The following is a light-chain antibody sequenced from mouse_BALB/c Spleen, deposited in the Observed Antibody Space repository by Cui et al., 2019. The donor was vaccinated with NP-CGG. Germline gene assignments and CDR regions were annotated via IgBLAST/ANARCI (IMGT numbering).Light chain of an antibody. Sequence: QAVLTKQSALTTSPGETVTLTCRSSTGAVTTSNYANWVQEKPDHLFTGLIGGTNNRAPGVPARFSGFLIGDKAALTITGAQTEDEAIYFCALWYSNHWVFGGGTKLTVL. J-gene: IGLJ1*01. V-gene: IGLV1*01. CDR2: GTN. CDR1: TGAVTTSNY. CDR3: ALWYSNHWV.